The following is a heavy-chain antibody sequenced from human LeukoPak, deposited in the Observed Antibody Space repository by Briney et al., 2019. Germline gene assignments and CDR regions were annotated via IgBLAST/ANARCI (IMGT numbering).Heavy chain of an antibody. J-gene: IGHJ4*02. CDR3: AREYSSSYDFDY. CDR1: GGTFSSYA. CDR2: ISAYNGNT. V-gene: IGHV1-18*01. D-gene: IGHD6-13*01. Sequence: ASVKVSCKASGGTFSSYAISWVRQAPGQGLEWMGWISAYNGNTNYAQKLQGRVTMTTDTSTSTAYMELRSLRSDDTAVYYCAREYSSSYDFDYWGQGTLVTVSS.